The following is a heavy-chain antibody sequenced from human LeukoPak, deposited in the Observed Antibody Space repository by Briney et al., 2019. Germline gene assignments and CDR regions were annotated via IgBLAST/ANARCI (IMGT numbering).Heavy chain of an antibody. J-gene: IGHJ5*02. CDR2: ISGSGGST. D-gene: IGHD3-9*01. CDR3: AKDIYPNWFDP. Sequence: GGSLRPSCAASGFTFSSYWMSWVRQAPGKGLEWVSAISGSGGSTYYADSVKGRFTISRDNSKNTLYLQMNSLRAEDTAVYYCAKDIYPNWFDPWGQGTLVTVSS. V-gene: IGHV3-23*01. CDR1: GFTFSSYW.